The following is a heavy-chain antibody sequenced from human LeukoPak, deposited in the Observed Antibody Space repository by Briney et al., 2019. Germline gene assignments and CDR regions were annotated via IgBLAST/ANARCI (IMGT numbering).Heavy chain of an antibody. J-gene: IGHJ6*03. CDR2: IKEDGSQK. V-gene: IGHV3-7*01. CDR1: GFTFSNYW. Sequence: GGSLRLSCAVSGFTFSNYWMNWVRQAPGKGLEWVANIKEDGSQKYYVESVKGRFTVSRDNAKNSVYLQMSSLRDEDTAVYYCAKDKGYYMDVWGKGTTVTVSS. CDR3: AKDKGYYMDV.